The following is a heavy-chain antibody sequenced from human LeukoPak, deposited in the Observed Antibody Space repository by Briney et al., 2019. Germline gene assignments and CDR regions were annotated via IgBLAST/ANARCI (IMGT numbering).Heavy chain of an antibody. CDR2: INSDGSST. J-gene: IGHJ4*02. V-gene: IGHV3-74*01. CDR1: GFTFSSYW. Sequence: QPGGSLRLSCAASGFTFSSYWMHWVRQAPGKGLVWVSRINSDGSSTSYADSVKGRFTISRDNAKNTLYLQMNSLKAEDTAVYYCARDPVIGIPDYFDYWGQGTLVTVSS. D-gene: IGHD2-21*01. CDR3: ARDPVIGIPDYFDY.